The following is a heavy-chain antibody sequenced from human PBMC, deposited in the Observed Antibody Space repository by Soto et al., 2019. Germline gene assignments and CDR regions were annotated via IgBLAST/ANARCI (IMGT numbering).Heavy chain of an antibody. CDR3: AREYTYGSNFFDC. V-gene: IGHV4-31*03. CDR2: ISHSGST. Sequence: QVQLQESGPGLVKPSQTLSLTCTVYGGSISSAAYYWSWIRQHPGKGLEWIGYISHSGSTYYTPSLKSRVIISADTSKNQFSVNLTSVTAADTAVYYCAREYTYGSNFFDCWGQGALVTVSS. J-gene: IGHJ4*02. CDR1: GGSISSAAYY. D-gene: IGHD5-18*01.